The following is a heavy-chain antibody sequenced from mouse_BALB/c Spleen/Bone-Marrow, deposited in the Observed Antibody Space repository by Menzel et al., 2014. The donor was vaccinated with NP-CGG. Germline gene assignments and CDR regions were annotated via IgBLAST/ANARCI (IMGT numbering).Heavy chain of an antibody. CDR1: GFTFTDYY. CDR2: IRNKANGYTT. J-gene: IGHJ1*01. Sequence: EVKLVESGGGLVQPGGSLRLSCATSGFTFTDYYMSWVRQPPGKALEWLGFIRNKANGYTTEYSASVKGRFTISRDNSQSILYLQMDILRTESSATYYCARDRNYDSNCYFDVWGAGTTVTVSS. D-gene: IGHD1-1*01. V-gene: IGHV7-3*02. CDR3: ARDRNYDSNCYFDV.